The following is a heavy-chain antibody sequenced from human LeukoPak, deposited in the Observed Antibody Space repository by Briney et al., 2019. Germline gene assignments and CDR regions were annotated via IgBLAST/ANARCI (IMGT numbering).Heavy chain of an antibody. Sequence: SETLSLTCTVSGGSISSSSYYWGWIRQPPGKGLEWIGSIYYSGSTYYNPSVKSPVTISVDTSKNQFSLKLSPVTAADTAVYYCARHSGASYYYDSSGYDYFDYWGQGTLVTVSS. CDR1: GGSISSSSYY. J-gene: IGHJ4*02. D-gene: IGHD3-22*01. CDR2: IYYSGST. CDR3: ARHSGASYYYDSSGYDYFDY. V-gene: IGHV4-39*01.